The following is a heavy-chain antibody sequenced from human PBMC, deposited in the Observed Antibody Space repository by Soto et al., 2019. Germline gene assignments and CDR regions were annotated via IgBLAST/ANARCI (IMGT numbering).Heavy chain of an antibody. J-gene: IGHJ3*02. CDR3: ARGFWIFGVVSPDIDAFDI. CDR1: GFTFSSYS. CDR2: ISSSSSYI. Sequence: GGSLRLSCAASGFTFSSYSMNWVRQAPGKGLEWVSSISSSSSYIYYADSVKGRFTISRDNAKNSLYLQMNSLRAEDTAVYYCARGFWIFGVVSPDIDAFDIWGQGTMVTVSS. D-gene: IGHD3-3*01. V-gene: IGHV3-21*01.